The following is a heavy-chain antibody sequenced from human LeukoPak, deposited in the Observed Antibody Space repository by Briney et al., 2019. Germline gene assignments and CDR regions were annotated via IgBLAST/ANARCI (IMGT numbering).Heavy chain of an antibody. CDR1: GSTFTRYD. CDR3: ARGLGDYDFWSGYYGNWFDP. CDR2: MNPKSGNT. V-gene: IGHV1-8*03. J-gene: IGHJ5*02. D-gene: IGHD3-3*01. Sequence: ASVKVSCKASGSTFTRYDINWVRQATGQGLKWMGWMNPKSGNTGYAQKFQGRVTITRNTSISTAYMELSSLRSEDTAVYYRARGLGDYDFWSGYYGNWFDPWGQGTLVTVSS.